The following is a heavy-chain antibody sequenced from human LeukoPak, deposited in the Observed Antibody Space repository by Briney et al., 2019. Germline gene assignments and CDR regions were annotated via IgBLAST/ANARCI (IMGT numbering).Heavy chain of an antibody. CDR2: INPNSGGT. J-gene: IGHJ4*02. D-gene: IGHD3-10*01. CDR1: GYTFTGYY. V-gene: IGHV1-2*02. CDR3: ARARRSMVRGVIINLPDY. Sequence: ASVKVSCKASGYTFTGYYMHWVRQAPRQGLEWMGWINPNSGGTNYAQKFQGRVTMTRDTSISTAYMELSRLRSDDTAVYYCARARRSMVRGVIINLPDYWGQGTLVTVSS.